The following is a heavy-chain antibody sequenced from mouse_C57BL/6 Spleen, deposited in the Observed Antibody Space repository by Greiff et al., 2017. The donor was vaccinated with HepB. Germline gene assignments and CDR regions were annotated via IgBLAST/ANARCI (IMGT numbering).Heavy chain of an antibody. V-gene: IGHV1-64*01. CDR1: GYTFTSYW. CDR3: EREGDYYGSPFAY. Sequence: QVQLKQSGAELVKPGASVKLSCKASGYTFTSYWMHWVKQRPGQGLEWIGMIHPNSGSTNYNEKFKSKATLTVDKSSSTAYMQLSSLTSEDSAVYYCEREGDYYGSPFAYWGQGTLVTVSA. J-gene: IGHJ3*01. CDR2: IHPNSGST. D-gene: IGHD1-1*01.